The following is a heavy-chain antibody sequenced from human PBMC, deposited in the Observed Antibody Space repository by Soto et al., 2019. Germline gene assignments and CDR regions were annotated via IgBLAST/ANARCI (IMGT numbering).Heavy chain of an antibody. CDR1: GFTFSSYA. V-gene: IGHV3-23*01. D-gene: IGHD6-6*01. J-gene: IGHJ1*01. CDR3: AKDMTAQQLVLAGVH. Sequence: EVQLLESGGGLVQPGGSLRLSCAASGFTFSSYAMSWVRQAPGKGLEWVSAISGSGGSTYYADSVKGRFTISRDNSKNTLYLQMNSLRAQDTAVYYCAKDMTAQQLVLAGVHWGQGTLVTVSS. CDR2: ISGSGGST.